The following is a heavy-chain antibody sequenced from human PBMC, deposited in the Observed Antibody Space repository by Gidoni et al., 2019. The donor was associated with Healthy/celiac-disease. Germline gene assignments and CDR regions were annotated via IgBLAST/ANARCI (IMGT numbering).Heavy chain of an antibody. D-gene: IGHD6-13*01. CDR1: GFTFSSYG. CDR2: IWYDGSNK. V-gene: IGHV3-33*01. J-gene: IGHJ4*02. CDR3: AQSRSSSWYGLGY. Sequence: QVQLVESGGGVVQPGRSLRLSCAASGFTFSSYGMHWVRQAPGKGLEWVAVIWYDGSNKYYADSVKGRFTISRDNSKNTLYLQMNSLRAEDTAVYYCAQSRSSSWYGLGYWGQGTLVTVSS.